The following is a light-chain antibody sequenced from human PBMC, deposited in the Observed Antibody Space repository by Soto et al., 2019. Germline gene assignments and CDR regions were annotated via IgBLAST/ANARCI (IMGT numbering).Light chain of an antibody. J-gene: IGKJ1*01. Sequence: EVVSTQSPDTLSLPPGERATLSCRASQSVSSYLAWYQQKPGQAPRLLIYDASNRATGIPARFSGSGSGTDFTLTISSLEPEDFAVYYCQQRSNWPRTFGQGTKVDIK. CDR2: DAS. CDR3: QQRSNWPRT. V-gene: IGKV3-11*01. CDR1: QSVSSY.